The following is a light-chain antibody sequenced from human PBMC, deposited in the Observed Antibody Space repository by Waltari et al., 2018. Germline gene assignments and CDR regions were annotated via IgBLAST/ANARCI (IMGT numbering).Light chain of an antibody. CDR3: ATRDDSLSAPV. Sequence: QSGLTQAPSAAATPAQSASIPCSGRSSPIGTPHVTWYQPLPGTAPHPLLYRNDQRRSGVPDRFSASKSGTSASLAISGLRSEDEADYYCATRDDSLSAPVFGGGTKVTVL. CDR2: RND. CDR1: SSPIGTPH. V-gene: IGLV1-47*01. J-gene: IGLJ2*01.